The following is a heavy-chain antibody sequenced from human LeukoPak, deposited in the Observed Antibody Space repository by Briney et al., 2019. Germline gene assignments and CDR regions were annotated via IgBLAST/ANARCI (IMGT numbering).Heavy chain of an antibody. D-gene: IGHD3-10*01. Sequence: GGSLRLSCAASGFTFTSYWMSWVRQAPGKGLEWVANIQPAGSEKDYVDSVKGRFTISRDNSRNTLSLQMNSLRAEDTAVYYCARDWSYYGSGSSRFDYWGQGTLVTVSS. V-gene: IGHV3-7*01. CDR2: IQPAGSEK. CDR3: ARDWSYYGSGSSRFDY. J-gene: IGHJ4*02. CDR1: GFTFTSYW.